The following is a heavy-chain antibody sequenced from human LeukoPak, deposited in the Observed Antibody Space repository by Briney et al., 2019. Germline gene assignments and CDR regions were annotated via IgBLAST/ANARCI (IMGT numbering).Heavy chain of an antibody. Sequence: ASVKVSCKASGYTFTSYGISWVRQAPGQGLEWMGWINAYNGNTNYAQKLQGRVTMTTDTSTSTAYMELRSLRSDDTAVYYCARDIGLAYCSSTSCYFDPWGQGTLVTVSS. J-gene: IGHJ5*02. V-gene: IGHV1-18*01. CDR3: ARDIGLAYCSSTSCYFDP. CDR1: GYTFTSYG. CDR2: INAYNGNT. D-gene: IGHD2-2*01.